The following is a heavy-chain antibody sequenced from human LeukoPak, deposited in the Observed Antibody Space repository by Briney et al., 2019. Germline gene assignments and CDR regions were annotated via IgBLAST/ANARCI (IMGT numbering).Heavy chain of an antibody. CDR1: GGPINSGGYY. CDR3: QKTAYDILTGYRPFDY. J-gene: IGHJ4*02. CDR2: IYYSGST. Sequence: SETLSLTCTVSGGPINSGGYYWGWIRQHPGKGLEWIGYIYYSGSTYYNPSLKSRVTISVDTSKNQFSLKLSFVTAADTAVYYWQKTAYDILTGYRPFDYWGQGTLVTVSS. D-gene: IGHD3-9*01. V-gene: IGHV4-31*03.